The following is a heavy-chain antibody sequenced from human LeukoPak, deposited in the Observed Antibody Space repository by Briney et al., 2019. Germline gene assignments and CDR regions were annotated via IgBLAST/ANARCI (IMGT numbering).Heavy chain of an antibody. CDR3: AKPAYSSSWYPFPAHYYYMDV. Sequence: PGGSLRLSCAASGFTFSSYGMHWVRQAPGKGLEWVAFIRYDGSNKYYADSVKGRFTISRDNSKNTLYLQMNSLRAEDTAVYYCAKPAYSSSWYPFPAHYYYMDVWGKGTTVTVSS. J-gene: IGHJ6*03. CDR1: GFTFSSYG. D-gene: IGHD6-13*01. CDR2: IRYDGSNK. V-gene: IGHV3-30*02.